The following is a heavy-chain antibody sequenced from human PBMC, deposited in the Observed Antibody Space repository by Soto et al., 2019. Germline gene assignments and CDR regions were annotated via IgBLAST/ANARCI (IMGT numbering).Heavy chain of an antibody. J-gene: IGHJ2*01. V-gene: IGHV3-73*01. CDR1: GFTLTDSA. CDR3: LRQGDSGPDWYFDL. CDR2: IRTKANTYAT. Sequence: GGSLRLSCAASGFTLTDSAVHWVRQASGKGLEWLGRIRTKANTYATAYDASVRGRFTISRDDSKNTAYLEMNSLRTEDTAVYSCLRQGDSGPDWYFDLWGRGTLVTVSS. D-gene: IGHD2-15*01.